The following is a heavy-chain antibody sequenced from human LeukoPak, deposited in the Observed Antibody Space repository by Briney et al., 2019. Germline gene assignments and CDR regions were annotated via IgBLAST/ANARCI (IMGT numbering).Heavy chain of an antibody. CDR1: GYTFTSYD. V-gene: IGHV1-8*01. CDR2: MNPINGNT. D-gene: IGHD3-9*01. J-gene: IGHJ4*02. Sequence: GASVKVSCKSSGYTFTSYDINWVRQATGQGLEWMGWMNPINGNTGYAQKFQGRVTMTRDTSISTAYMELSSLSSEDTAVYYCARDLATTTWTIAMTGLDHWGPGTLVTVSS. CDR3: ARDLATTTWTIAMTGLDH.